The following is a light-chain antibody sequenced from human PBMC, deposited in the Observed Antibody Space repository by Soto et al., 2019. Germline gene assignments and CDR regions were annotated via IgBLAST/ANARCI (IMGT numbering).Light chain of an antibody. J-gene: IGLJ1*01. CDR3: SSYTRSGTYV. CDR2: EVT. CDR1: SSDVGGYNY. Sequence: QSVLTQPASVSGYPEQSITISCTGTSSDVGGYNYVSWYQKHPDKAPKLMIYEVTNRPSGVSSRFSGSRSGNTASLTISGLQAEDEGDYFCSSYTRSGTYVFGTGTKVTVL. V-gene: IGLV2-14*01.